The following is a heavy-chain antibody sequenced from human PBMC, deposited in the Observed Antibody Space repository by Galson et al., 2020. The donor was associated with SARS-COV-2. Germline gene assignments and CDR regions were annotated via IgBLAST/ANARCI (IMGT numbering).Heavy chain of an antibody. D-gene: IGHD2-2*01. CDR2: INIGGNT. V-gene: IGHV4-34*01. CDR3: ARGHRRVVPAPGLDLGPWYSYCYMDV. J-gene: IGHJ6*03. Sequence: SETLSLTCDAYGGTFSGYPWTWIRQSPGKGLEWIGEINIGGNTNYSQHLRSRVTLSVDTTKNQFSLKLRSVNAADTGLCYFARGHRRVVPAPGLDLGPWYSYCYMDVWAKGTTVTVSS. CDR1: GGTFSGYP.